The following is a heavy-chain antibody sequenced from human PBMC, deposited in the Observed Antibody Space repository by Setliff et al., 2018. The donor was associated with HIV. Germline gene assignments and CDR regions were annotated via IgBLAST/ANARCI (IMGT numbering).Heavy chain of an antibody. V-gene: IGHV4-59*08. Sequence: KASETLSLTCTVSGGSISSYYWSWIRQPQGRGLEWIGYTYYSGTTNYNPSLKSRVTISVDTSRNQVSLKLSSVTAADTGVYYCARHRDPPGTSWIYYYYYMDLWGEGTTVTVSS. J-gene: IGHJ6*03. D-gene: IGHD6-13*01. CDR1: GGSISSYY. CDR3: ARHRDPPGTSWIYYYYYMDL. CDR2: TYYSGTT.